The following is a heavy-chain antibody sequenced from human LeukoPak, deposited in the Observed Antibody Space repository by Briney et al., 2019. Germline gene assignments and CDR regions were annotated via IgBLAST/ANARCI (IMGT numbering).Heavy chain of an antibody. V-gene: IGHV3-30*03. CDR1: GFTFNSYG. J-gene: IGHJ4*02. Sequence: PGGPLRLSCAASGFTFNSYGMHWVRQAPGKGLEWVAVISYDGSNKYSADSVKGRFIISRDNSKNTLYLQMDSLRAEDTAVYYCATDHGFHYGAYFDYWGQGTLVTVSS. D-gene: IGHD4-17*01. CDR2: ISYDGSNK. CDR3: ATDHGFHYGAYFDY.